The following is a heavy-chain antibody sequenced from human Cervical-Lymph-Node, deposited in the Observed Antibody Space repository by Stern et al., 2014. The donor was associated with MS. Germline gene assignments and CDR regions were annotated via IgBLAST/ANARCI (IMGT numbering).Heavy chain of an antibody. CDR2: ISWNSGSI. CDR3: AKSRVGATPLPLDY. J-gene: IGHJ4*02. CDR1: GFTFDDYA. Sequence: EVQLVESGGGLVQPGRSLRLSCAASGFTFDDYAMHWVRQAPGKGLEWVSGISWNSGSIGYADSVKGRFTISRDNAKNSLYLQMNSLRAEDTALYYCAKSRVGATPLPLDYWGQGTLVTVSS. D-gene: IGHD1-26*01. V-gene: IGHV3-9*01.